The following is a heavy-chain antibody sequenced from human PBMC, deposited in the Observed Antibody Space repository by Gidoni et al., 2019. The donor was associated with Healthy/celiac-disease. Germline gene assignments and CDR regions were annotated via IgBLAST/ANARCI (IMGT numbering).Heavy chain of an antibody. CDR3: ASSTMVRGVIEGGPDY. Sequence: QVQLVQSGAEVKKPGSSVKVSCKASGGTFRSYAISWVRQAPGQGLEWMGGIIPICGKAKDEQKFQGRVTITAEESTSTAYMEMSSLRSEDTAVYYGASSTMVRGVIEGGPDYWGQGTLVTVSS. CDR1: GGTFRSYA. D-gene: IGHD3-10*01. J-gene: IGHJ4*02. V-gene: IGHV1-69*01. CDR2: IIPICGKA.